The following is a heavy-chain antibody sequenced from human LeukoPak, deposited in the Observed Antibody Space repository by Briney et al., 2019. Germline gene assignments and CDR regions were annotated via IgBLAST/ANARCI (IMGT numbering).Heavy chain of an antibody. CDR3: ARDLSPNCSSTSCYAYGVFDY. CDR1: GYTFTGYY. J-gene: IGHJ4*02. CDR2: INPSSGST. Sequence: ASVKVSCKASGYTFTGYYMHWVRQAPGQGLEWVGIINPSSGSTSYAQKFQGRVTMTRDTSTSTVYMELSSLRSEDTAVYYCARDLSPNCSSTSCYAYGVFDYWGQGTLVTVSS. V-gene: IGHV1-46*01. D-gene: IGHD2-2*01.